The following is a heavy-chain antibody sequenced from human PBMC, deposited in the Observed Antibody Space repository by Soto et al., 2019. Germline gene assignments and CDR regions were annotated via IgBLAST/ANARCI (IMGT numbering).Heavy chain of an antibody. CDR2: IYHSGST. J-gene: IGHJ4*02. CDR1: GGSISNGGYS. CDR3: ARGGGWTFDY. V-gene: IGHV4-30-2*01. D-gene: IGHD2-15*01. Sequence: QLQLQESGSGLLKPSQTLSLTCAVSGGSISNGGYSCSWIRKPPGKGLEWIGYIYHSGSTYYNPSLTSRVTISVDRSKNQCSLKLSSLTAADTALYYCARGGGWTFDYWGQGTLVPVSS.